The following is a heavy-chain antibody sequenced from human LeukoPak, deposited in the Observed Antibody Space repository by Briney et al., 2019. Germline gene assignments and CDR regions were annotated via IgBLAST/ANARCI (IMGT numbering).Heavy chain of an antibody. J-gene: IGHJ5*02. CDR2: IDSSSTYI. V-gene: IGHV3-21*01. CDR1: GFPFSTCD. Sequence: GGSLRLSCAGSGFPFSTCDMSWVRQPPGKGLEWVSSIDSSSTYIYYADSMKGRFTISRDNAKNSLYLQMNGLTAEDTALYYCVRYGGLGLPIRHNWLDPWGQGTLVIVSS. CDR3: VRYGGLGLPIRHNWLDP. D-gene: IGHD3/OR15-3a*01.